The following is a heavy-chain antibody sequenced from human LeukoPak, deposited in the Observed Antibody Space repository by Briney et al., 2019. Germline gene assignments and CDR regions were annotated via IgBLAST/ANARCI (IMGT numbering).Heavy chain of an antibody. D-gene: IGHD3-22*01. Sequence: PSETLSLTCTVSGGSISGYYWSWIRQPPGKGLEWIGYIYYSGSTYYNPSLKSRVTISVDTSKNQFSLKLSSVTAADTAVYYCARVGDGYYYDSSGYYYVAFDPWGQGTLVTVSS. CDR3: ARVGDGYYYDSSGYYYVAFDP. J-gene: IGHJ5*02. V-gene: IGHV4-30-4*08. CDR1: GGSISGYY. CDR2: IYYSGST.